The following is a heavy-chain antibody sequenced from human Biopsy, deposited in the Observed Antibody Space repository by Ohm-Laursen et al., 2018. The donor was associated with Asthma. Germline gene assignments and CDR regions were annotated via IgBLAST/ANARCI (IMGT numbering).Heavy chain of an antibody. CDR1: GGSINNFY. D-gene: IGHD6-19*01. V-gene: IGHV4-59*08. CDR2: THYSGTT. J-gene: IGHJ5*02. CDR3: ARASVAASSNWFDP. Sequence: GTLSLTCTVSGGSINNFYWSWIRQPPGKGLEYIGYTHYSGTTNTDPSLTGRVTMPVDTSKNQFSLKLSSVTAADTAVYYCARASVAASSNWFDPWGQGTLVTVSS.